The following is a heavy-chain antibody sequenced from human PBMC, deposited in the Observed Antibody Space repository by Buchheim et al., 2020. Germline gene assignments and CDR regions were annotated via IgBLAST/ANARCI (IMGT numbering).Heavy chain of an antibody. V-gene: IGHV1-46*01. D-gene: IGHD6-6*01. CDR2: INPSGGST. CDR3: ARARYIEYSSSSAFDY. Sequence: QVQLVQSGAEVKKPGASVKVSYKASGYTFTSYYMHWVRQAPGQGLEWMGIINPSGGSTSYAQKFQGRVTMTRDTSTSTVYMELSSLRSEDTAVYYCARARYIEYSSSSAFDYWGQGTL. J-gene: IGHJ4*02. CDR1: GYTFTSYY.